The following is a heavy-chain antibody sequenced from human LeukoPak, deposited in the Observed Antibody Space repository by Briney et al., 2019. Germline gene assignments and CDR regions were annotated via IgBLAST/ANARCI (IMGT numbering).Heavy chain of an antibody. CDR2: ISNSDGNT. CDR1: GFTFSSYA. CDR3: AKEGLGCSGGLCYYGYFYMDV. V-gene: IGHV3-23*01. J-gene: IGHJ6*03. D-gene: IGHD2-15*01. Sequence: GGSLRLSCAASGFTFSSYAMSWVRQAPGKGLEWVSTISNSDGNTYYADSVKGRFTISRDNSKNTLYLQMNSLRAEDTAVYYCAKEGLGCSGGLCYYGYFYMDVWGKGTTVTVSS.